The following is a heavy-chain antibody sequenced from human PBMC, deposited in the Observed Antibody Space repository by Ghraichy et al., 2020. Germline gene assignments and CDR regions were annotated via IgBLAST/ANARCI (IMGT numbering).Heavy chain of an antibody. V-gene: IGHV4-39*01. CDR3: ATLTMIRGKGWFDP. CDR1: GGSIRNSIYY. CDR2: NYSSGRN. Sequence: SETLSLTCTVSGGSIRNSIYYWGWIRQPPGKGLAWIGTNYSSGRNYYNPSLKSRVTISVDTSKNQFSLKLNSVTAADTAVYYCATLTMIRGKGWFDPWGQGTLVTVSA. J-gene: IGHJ5*02. D-gene: IGHD3-10*01.